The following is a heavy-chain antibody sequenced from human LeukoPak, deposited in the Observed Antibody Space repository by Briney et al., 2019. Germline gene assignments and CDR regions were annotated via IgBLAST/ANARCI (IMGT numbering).Heavy chain of an antibody. V-gene: IGHV4-39*01. CDR3: ARLRDTGGYYFYYYFDS. J-gene: IGHJ4*02. D-gene: IGHD3-22*01. Sequence: SESLSLTCTVSGGSINNDNYYWGWIRQSPGKGLEWIGNIYYSGNSGNTYYNPSLKSRVTISVDTAKNQFSLNLSSVTAADTALYYCARLRDTGGYYFYYYFDSWGLGTLVSVFS. CDR1: GGSINNDNYY. CDR2: IYYSGNSGNT.